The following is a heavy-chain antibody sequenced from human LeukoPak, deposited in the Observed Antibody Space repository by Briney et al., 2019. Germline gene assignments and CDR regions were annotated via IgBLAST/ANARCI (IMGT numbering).Heavy chain of an antibody. CDR1: GFTFSSYW. Sequence: GGSLRLSCAASGFTFSSYWMSWVRQAPGKGLEWVSVIYSGGSTYYADSVKGRFTISRDNSKNTLYLQMNSLRAEDTAVYYCARDQVGATTFDAFDIWGQGTTVTVSS. CDR3: ARDQVGATTFDAFDI. J-gene: IGHJ3*02. CDR2: IYSGGST. D-gene: IGHD1-26*01. V-gene: IGHV3-66*02.